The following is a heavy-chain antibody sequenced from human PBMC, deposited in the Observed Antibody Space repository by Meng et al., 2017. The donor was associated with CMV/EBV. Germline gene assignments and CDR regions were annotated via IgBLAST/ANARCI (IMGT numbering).Heavy chain of an antibody. CDR3: ARDNRRGGVDY. CDR1: GGSISSGDYY. J-gene: IGHJ4*02. V-gene: IGHV4-30-4*08. CDR2: IYYSGST. Sequence: QVQRHESGPGIVKPSQSLYLTCTVSGGSISSGDYYWSWIRQPPGKGLEWIGYIYYSGSTYYNPSLKSRVTISVDTSKNQFSLKLSSVTAADTAVYYCARDNRRGGVDYWGQGTLVTVSS. D-gene: IGHD3-3*01.